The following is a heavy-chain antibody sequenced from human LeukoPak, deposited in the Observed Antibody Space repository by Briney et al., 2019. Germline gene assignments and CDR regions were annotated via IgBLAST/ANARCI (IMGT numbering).Heavy chain of an antibody. CDR1: GFTFDDYG. CDR2: INWNGGST. CDR3: SSQPAVIDLDL. V-gene: IGHV3-20*04. Sequence: GGSLRLSCAASGFTFDDYGMSWVRQAPGKGLEWVSGINWNGGSTGYADSVKGRFTVSRDNAKNSVSLQMDSLRVEDTAVYYCSSQPAVIDLDLWGQGTLVTVSS. D-gene: IGHD2/OR15-2a*01. J-gene: IGHJ5*02.